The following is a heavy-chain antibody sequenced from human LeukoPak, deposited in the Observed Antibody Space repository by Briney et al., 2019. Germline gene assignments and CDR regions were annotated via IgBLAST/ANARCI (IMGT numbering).Heavy chain of an antibody. V-gene: IGHV3-30*03. D-gene: IGHD5-12*01. CDR1: GFTFSSYG. J-gene: IGHJ4*02. Sequence: GGSLRLSCAASGFTFSSYGMHWVRQAPGKGLEWVAVISYDGSNKYYADSVKGRFTISRDNAKNSLYLQMNSLRAEDTAVYYCARDGSIVASMFDYWGQGTLVTVSS. CDR3: ARDGSIVASMFDY. CDR2: ISYDGSNK.